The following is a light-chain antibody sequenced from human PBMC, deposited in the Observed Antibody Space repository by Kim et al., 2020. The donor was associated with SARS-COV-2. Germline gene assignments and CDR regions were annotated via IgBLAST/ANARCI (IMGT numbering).Light chain of an antibody. CDR3: VSFPTICTWE. J-gene: IGLJ3*02. Sequence: QSALTQPASVSGSAGQSITISFTGTISDVGANDYVSWFQQHPGRAPKVVIFDVTERPSGVSSRFSGSKSGNTGSLTISGLQAEDEADYYCVSFPTICTWEFGGGTQLTV. CDR1: ISDVGANDY. V-gene: IGLV2-14*03. CDR2: DVT.